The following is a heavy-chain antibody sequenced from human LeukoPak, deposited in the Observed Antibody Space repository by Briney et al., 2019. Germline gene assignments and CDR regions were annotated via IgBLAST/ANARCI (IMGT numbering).Heavy chain of an antibody. Sequence: GGSLRLSCAASGFTFSSYAMSWVRQAPGKGLEWVSAISGSGGSTYYADSVKGRFTISRDNSKNTLYLQMNSLRAEDTAVYYCAKMGAKYNYGSGSYYNFDYWGQGTLVTVSS. J-gene: IGHJ4*02. V-gene: IGHV3-23*01. CDR3: AKMGAKYNYGSGSYYNFDY. CDR1: GFTFSSYA. CDR2: ISGSGGST. D-gene: IGHD3-10*01.